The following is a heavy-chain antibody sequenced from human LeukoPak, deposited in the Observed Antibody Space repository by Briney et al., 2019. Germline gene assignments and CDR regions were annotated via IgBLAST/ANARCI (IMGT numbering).Heavy chain of an antibody. J-gene: IGHJ6*03. CDR3: ARGAGYYYYYMDV. CDR1: GFTHSSYS. D-gene: IGHD6-13*01. Sequence: GGSLRLSCAASGFTHSSYSMNWVRQAPGKGLEWVSSISSSSSYIYYADSVKGRFTISRDNAKNSLYLQMNSLRAEDTAVYYCARGAGYYYYYMDVWGKGTTVTVSS. V-gene: IGHV3-21*01. CDR2: ISSSSSYI.